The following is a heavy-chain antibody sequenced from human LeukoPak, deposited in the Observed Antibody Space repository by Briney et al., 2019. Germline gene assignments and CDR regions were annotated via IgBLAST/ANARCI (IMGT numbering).Heavy chain of an antibody. V-gene: IGHV5-51*01. Sequence: GESLKISCKGSGYSFTSYWIGWVRQMPGKGLEWMGTIYPGDSDTRYSPSFQGQVTISADKSISTAYLQWSSLKASDTAMYYCARQEGKYYDILTGYYNLYYFDYWGQGTLVTVSS. CDR3: ARQEGKYYDILTGYYNLYYFDY. J-gene: IGHJ4*02. CDR1: GYSFTSYW. CDR2: IYPGDSDT. D-gene: IGHD3-9*01.